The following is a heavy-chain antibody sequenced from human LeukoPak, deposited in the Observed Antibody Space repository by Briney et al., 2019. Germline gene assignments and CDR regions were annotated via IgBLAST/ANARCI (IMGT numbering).Heavy chain of an antibody. J-gene: IGHJ4*02. CDR2: IIRIFGTA. CDR3: ARDGPMATTKTITPLKY. CDR1: GYTFTSYA. D-gene: IGHD5-24*01. V-gene: IGHV1-69*13. Sequence: GASVKVSCKASGYTFTSYAISWVRQAPGQGLEWMGGIIRIFGTANYAQKFQGRVTITADESTSTAYMELSSLRSEDTAVYYCARDGPMATTKTITPLKYWGQGTLVTVSS.